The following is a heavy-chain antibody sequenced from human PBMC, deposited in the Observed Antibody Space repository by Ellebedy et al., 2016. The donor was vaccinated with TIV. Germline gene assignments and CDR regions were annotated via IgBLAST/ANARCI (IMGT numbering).Heavy chain of an antibody. J-gene: IGHJ4*02. V-gene: IGHV1-46*01. CDR2: INPSGGST. Sequence: AASAKVSCKASGYTFTSYYMHWVRQAPGQGLEWMGIINPSGGSTSYEQKFQGRVTMTRDTSTSTVYMELSSLRSEDTAVYYCARAAGRVRGVIASWGQGTLVTVSS. CDR1: GYTFTSYY. CDR3: ARAAGRVRGVIAS. D-gene: IGHD3-10*01.